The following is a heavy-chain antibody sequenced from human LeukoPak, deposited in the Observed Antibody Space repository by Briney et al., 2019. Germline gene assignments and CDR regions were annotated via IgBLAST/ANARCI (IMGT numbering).Heavy chain of an antibody. J-gene: IGHJ4*02. CDR1: GGSMRSYY. Sequence: SETLSLTCNVSGGSMRSYYWSWIRQPPGKGLEWIGYIYYSGSNNYNPSLKSRVTISLDMSKNQVSLKVTSVTAADTAVYFCARDHSSSSEDYWGQGTLVTVSS. V-gene: IGHV4-59*12. D-gene: IGHD6-13*01. CDR3: ARDHSSSSEDY. CDR2: IYYSGSN.